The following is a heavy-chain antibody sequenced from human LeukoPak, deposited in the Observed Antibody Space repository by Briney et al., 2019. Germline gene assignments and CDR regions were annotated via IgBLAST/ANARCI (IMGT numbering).Heavy chain of an antibody. CDR3: ARDLRSAAGTFWFDP. Sequence: PSETLSLTCAVYGGSFSGYYWSWIRQPPGKGLEWIGEINHSGSTNYNPSLKSRVTISVDTSKNQFSLKLSSVTAADTAVYYCARDLRSAAGTFWFDPWGQGTLVTVSS. J-gene: IGHJ5*02. D-gene: IGHD6-13*01. V-gene: IGHV4-34*01. CDR1: GGSFSGYY. CDR2: INHSGST.